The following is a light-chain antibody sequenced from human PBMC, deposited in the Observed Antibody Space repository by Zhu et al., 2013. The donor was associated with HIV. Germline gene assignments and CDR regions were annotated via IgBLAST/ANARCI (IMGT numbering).Light chain of an antibody. V-gene: IGKV3-15*01. J-gene: IGKJ5*01. CDR2: GAS. CDR3: QQYNNGPPST. CDR1: QSISNN. Sequence: EILMTQSPATLSVSPGERATLSCRASQSISNNLAWYQQKPGQAPRLLIYGASTRATGIPARFSGSGSGTEFTLTISSLQSEDFAVYYCQQYNNGPPSTFGQGTRLEIK.